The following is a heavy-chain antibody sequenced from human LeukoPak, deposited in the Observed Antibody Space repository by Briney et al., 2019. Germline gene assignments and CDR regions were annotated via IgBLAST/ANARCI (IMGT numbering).Heavy chain of an antibody. CDR2: IWYDGSKQ. CDR1: GFIFRTYG. J-gene: IGHJ4*02. D-gene: IGHD3-22*01. CDR3: ARDKGYYYDSSGYYGYFDN. V-gene: IGHV3-33*01. Sequence: GGSLRLSCAASGFIFRTYGMHWVRQAPGKGLEWVAVIWYDGSKQYYADSVKGRFTISRDNSKNTLDLQMNSLRVEDTAVYYCARDKGYYYDSSGYYGYFDNWGQGALATVSS.